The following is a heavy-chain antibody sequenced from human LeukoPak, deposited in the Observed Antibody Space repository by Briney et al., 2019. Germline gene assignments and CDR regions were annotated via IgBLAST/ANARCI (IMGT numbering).Heavy chain of an antibody. CDR1: GFTVSSNY. Sequence: GGSLRLSCAASGFTVSSNYMSWVRQAPGKGLVWVSRIKSDGRSASYADSVKGRFTTSRDNAKNTLYLQMNSLRAEDTAVYYCARGELGYFNFWGQGTLVTVSS. CDR2: IKSDGRSA. J-gene: IGHJ4*02. CDR3: ARGELGYFNF. D-gene: IGHD7-27*01. V-gene: IGHV3-74*01.